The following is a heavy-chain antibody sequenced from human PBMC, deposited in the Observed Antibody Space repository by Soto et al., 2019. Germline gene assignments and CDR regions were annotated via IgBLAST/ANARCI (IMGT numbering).Heavy chain of an antibody. CDR3: ATLPHYGHTNAGF. CDR1: GGSLSSGDYY. D-gene: IGHD4-17*01. V-gene: IGHV4-39*02. J-gene: IGHJ4*02. CDR2: IYYSGST. Sequence: SETLSLTCTVSGGSLSSGDYYWSWIRQPPGKGLEWIGTIYYSGSTYYNSSLKSRVTISVDTSKNHFSLKLTSMTAADTAVYYCATLPHYGHTNAGFWGQGILVTVSS.